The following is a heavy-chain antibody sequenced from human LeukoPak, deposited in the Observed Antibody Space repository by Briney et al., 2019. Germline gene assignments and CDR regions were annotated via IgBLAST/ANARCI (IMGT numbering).Heavy chain of an antibody. J-gene: IGHJ5*02. CDR3: ARTMQWSGYYEDNWFDP. V-gene: IGHV1-2*02. CDR1: GYTFTGYY. Sequence: ASVKVSCKASGYTFTGYYMHWVRQAPGQGLEWMGWINPNSGGTNYAQKFQGRVTMTRDTSISTAYMELSRLRSDDTAVYYCARTMQWSGYYEDNWFDPWGQGTLVTVSS. D-gene: IGHD3-3*01. CDR2: INPNSGGT.